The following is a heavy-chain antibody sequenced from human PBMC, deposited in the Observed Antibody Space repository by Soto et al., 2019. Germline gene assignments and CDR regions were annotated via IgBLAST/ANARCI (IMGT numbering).Heavy chain of an antibody. Sequence: GGSLRFSCATSGFSFSTYAIHWVRQAPGKGLDWVAVISNDGSKRYYAQSVKGRFTISRDNSNNTVDLQMNSLRAEDTALYYCARSIAVAGLDYWGPGTLVTV. CDR1: GFSFSTYA. CDR3: ARSIAVAGLDY. D-gene: IGHD6-19*01. V-gene: IGHV3-30-3*01. J-gene: IGHJ4*02. CDR2: ISNDGSKR.